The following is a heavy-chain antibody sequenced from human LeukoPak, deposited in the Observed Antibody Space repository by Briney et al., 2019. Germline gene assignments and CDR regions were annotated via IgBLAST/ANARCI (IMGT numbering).Heavy chain of an antibody. CDR3: ARDSRLYGYGYQSPRAGGYYYYMDV. CDR1: GGSISSYY. Sequence: SETLSLTCTVSGGSISSYYWSWIRQPAGKGLEWIGRIYTSGSTNYNPSLKSRVTMSVDTSKNQFSLKLSSVTAADTAVYYCARDSRLYGYGYQSPRAGGYYYYMDVWGKGTTVTVSS. J-gene: IGHJ6*03. CDR2: IYTSGST. D-gene: IGHD5-18*01. V-gene: IGHV4-4*07.